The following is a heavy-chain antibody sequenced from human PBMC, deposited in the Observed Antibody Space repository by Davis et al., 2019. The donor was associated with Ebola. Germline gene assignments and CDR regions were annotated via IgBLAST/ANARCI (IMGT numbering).Heavy chain of an antibody. CDR3: ARVNFCIGGSCYSHDH. J-gene: IGHJ5*02. D-gene: IGHD2-15*01. V-gene: IGHV4-39*07. CDR2: IYHTGDT. CDR1: DGSIKSNSYY. Sequence: SETLSLTCTVSDGSIKSNSYYWGWIRQPPGKGLEWIGEIYHTGDTNYNPSLKSRVTISVDTSKNQFSLRLNSVTAADTAVYYCARVNFCIGGSCYSHDHWGQGTLVTVSS.